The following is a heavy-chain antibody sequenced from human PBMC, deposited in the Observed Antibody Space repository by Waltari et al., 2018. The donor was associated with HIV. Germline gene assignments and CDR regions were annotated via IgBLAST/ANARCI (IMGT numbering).Heavy chain of an antibody. CDR3: VRGYCGGDCAPGGY. D-gene: IGHD2-21*01. J-gene: IGHJ4*02. Sequence: QIQLVQSGAEAREPGASVKLSCKASGYTFINYYIHWLRQAPGQGLEWMGRINPNNGDTGYVERFLGRVTMTRDTSISTVYLELGRLSFDDSAVYFCVRGYCGGDCAPGGYWGQGALVTVSS. V-gene: IGHV1-2*06. CDR1: GYTFINYY. CDR2: INPNNGDT.